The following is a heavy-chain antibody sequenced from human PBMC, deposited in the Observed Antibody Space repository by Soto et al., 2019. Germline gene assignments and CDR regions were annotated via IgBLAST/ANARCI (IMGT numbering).Heavy chain of an antibody. J-gene: IGHJ3*02. D-gene: IGHD4-17*01. Sequence: QVQLQESGPGLVKPSQTLSLTCTVSGGSISSGGYYWSWIRQHPGKGLEWIGYIYYSGSTYYNPSLKSRVTISVDTSKNQFSLKLSSVTAADTAVYYCASGKVTIENPQNDAFDIWGQGTMVTVSS. CDR2: IYYSGST. V-gene: IGHV4-31*03. CDR3: ASGKVTIENPQNDAFDI. CDR1: GGSISSGGYY.